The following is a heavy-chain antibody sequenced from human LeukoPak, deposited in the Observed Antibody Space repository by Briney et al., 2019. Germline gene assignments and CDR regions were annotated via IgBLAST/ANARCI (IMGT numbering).Heavy chain of an antibody. V-gene: IGHV3-21*01. Sequence: PGGSLRLSCAASGFTFSSYSMNWVRQAPGKGLEWVSSIRSSSSSYIYYADSVKGQFTTSRDNAKNSLYLQMNSLRAEDRAVYYCARDAPSSRSYVMDVWGQGTTVTVSS. D-gene: IGHD6-13*01. J-gene: IGHJ6*02. CDR2: IRSSSSSYI. CDR3: ARDAPSSRSYVMDV. CDR1: GFTFSSYS.